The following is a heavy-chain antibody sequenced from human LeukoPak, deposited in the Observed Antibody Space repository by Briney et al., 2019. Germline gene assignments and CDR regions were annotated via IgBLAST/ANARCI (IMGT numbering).Heavy chain of an antibody. D-gene: IGHD3-3*01. J-gene: IGHJ4*02. CDR3: VSGSLQSGYNFDY. V-gene: IGHV3-74*01. CDR2: IKYDGSAT. Sequence: GGSLRLSCAASGFTFSNYWMHWIRQVPGKGLVWVSHIKYDGSATNYADSVKGRFTISRDDAKNALYLQMNSLRAEDTAVYYCVSGSLQSGYNFDYWGQGALVTVSS. CDR1: GFTFSNYW.